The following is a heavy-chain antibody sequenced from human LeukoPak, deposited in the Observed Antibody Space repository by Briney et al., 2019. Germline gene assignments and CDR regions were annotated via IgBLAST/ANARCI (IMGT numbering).Heavy chain of an antibody. CDR1: GFTFSSDW. V-gene: IGHV3-7*01. CDR3: ARGGAIAAAGKAFDY. Sequence: GGSLRLSCAASGFTFSSDWMSWVRQAPGKGREGGANIKQDGSEKYYVDSVKGRFTISRDNAKNSLYLQMNSLRAEDTAVYYCARGGAIAAAGKAFDYWGQGTLVTVSS. CDR2: IKQDGSEK. D-gene: IGHD6-13*01. J-gene: IGHJ4*02.